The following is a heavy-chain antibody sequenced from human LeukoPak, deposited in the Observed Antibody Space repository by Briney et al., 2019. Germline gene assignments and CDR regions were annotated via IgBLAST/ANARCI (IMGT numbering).Heavy chain of an antibody. D-gene: IGHD3-16*01. Sequence: PGGSPRLSCAASGFTFSRYGMHWVRQAPGTGLEWVAAIWYDGSNKYYTDSVKGRFTISRDNSKKTLYLQMNSLRAEDTAVYYCARVNVCPRCHFDYWGQGTLVTVSS. J-gene: IGHJ4*02. CDR1: GFTFSRYG. CDR3: ARVNVCPRCHFDY. V-gene: IGHV3-33*01. CDR2: IWYDGSNK.